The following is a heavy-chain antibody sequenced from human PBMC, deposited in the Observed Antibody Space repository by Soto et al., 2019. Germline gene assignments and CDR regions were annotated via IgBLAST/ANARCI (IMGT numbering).Heavy chain of an antibody. CDR3: ARGLVVVPAASYYYYYMDV. D-gene: IGHD2-2*01. CDR1: GGSFSGYY. V-gene: IGHV4-34*01. Sequence: SETLSLTCAVYGGSFSGYYWSWIRRPPGKGLEWIGEINHSGSTNYNPSLKSRVTISVDTSKNQFSLKLSSVTAADTAVYYCARGLVVVPAASYYYYYMDVWGKGTTVTVSS. J-gene: IGHJ6*03. CDR2: INHSGST.